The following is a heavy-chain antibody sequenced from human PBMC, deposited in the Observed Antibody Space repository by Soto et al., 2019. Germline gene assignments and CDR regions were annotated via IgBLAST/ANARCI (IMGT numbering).Heavy chain of an antibody. CDR3: ARGTPASGDLISKGGFDI. CDR2: TYNRSKWYN. D-gene: IGHD7-27*01. Sequence: KQSQTLSLTCAISGDSVSSNSAAWNWIRQSPSRGLEWLGRTYNRSKWYNDYAVSVKSRITINPDTSKNQFSLQLNSVTPEDAAVYYCARGTPASGDLISKGGFDIWGQGTMVTVSS. J-gene: IGHJ3*02. V-gene: IGHV6-1*01. CDR1: GDSVSSNSAA.